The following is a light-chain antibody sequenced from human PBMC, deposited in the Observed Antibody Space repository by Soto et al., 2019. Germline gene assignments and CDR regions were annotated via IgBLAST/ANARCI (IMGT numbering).Light chain of an antibody. CDR1: ESVSSPY. CDR3: QQFGGSWT. Sequence: EIVLTQSPGTLSLSPGERATLSCRASESVSSPYLAWYQQKPGQAPRLLSHGASSRATGIPDRFTGSGSGTDFTLTISRLEREDFAVYYCQQFGGSWTFGQGTKVEIK. V-gene: IGKV3-20*01. J-gene: IGKJ1*01. CDR2: GAS.